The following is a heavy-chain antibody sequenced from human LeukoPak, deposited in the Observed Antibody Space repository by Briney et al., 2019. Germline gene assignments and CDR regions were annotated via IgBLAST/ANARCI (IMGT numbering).Heavy chain of an antibody. CDR3: ARASITIFGVVSPLDY. D-gene: IGHD3-3*01. V-gene: IGHV1-2*02. CDR1: GYTFTGYY. Sequence: ASVTVSCKASGYTFTGYYMHWVRQAPGQGLEWMGWINPNSGGTNYAQKFQGRVTMTRDTSISTAYMELSRLTSDDTAVYYWARASITIFGVVSPLDYWGQGTLVTVSS. CDR2: INPNSGGT. J-gene: IGHJ4*02.